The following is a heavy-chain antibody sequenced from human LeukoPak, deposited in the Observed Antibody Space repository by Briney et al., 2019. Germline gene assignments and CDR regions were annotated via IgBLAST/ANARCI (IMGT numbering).Heavy chain of an antibody. D-gene: IGHD5-12*01. CDR1: GDTFSSYP. CDR3: ARDYVDIVAGDAFDI. V-gene: IGHV1-69*06. Sequence: ASVKVSCKASGDTFSSYPISWVRQAPGQGLEWMGGIIPIFGTANYAQKFQGRVTITADKSTSTAYMELSSLRSEDTAVYYCARDYVDIVAGDAFDIWGQGTMVTVSS. J-gene: IGHJ3*02. CDR2: IIPIFGTA.